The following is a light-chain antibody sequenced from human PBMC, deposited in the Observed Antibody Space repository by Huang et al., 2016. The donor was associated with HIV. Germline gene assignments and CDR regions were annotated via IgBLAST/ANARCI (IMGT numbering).Light chain of an antibody. Sequence: DIVMTQSPLSLPVTPGEPASISCRSSQSLLHSNGYSVLHWYLQKPGQSPQLLIYLDSKRASGVPDRFSGSGSGTDFTLRISRVEAEDVGVYFCMQALQTPITFGQGTRLEIK. J-gene: IGKJ5*01. CDR3: MQALQTPIT. CDR1: QSLLHSNGYSV. V-gene: IGKV2-28*01. CDR2: LDS.